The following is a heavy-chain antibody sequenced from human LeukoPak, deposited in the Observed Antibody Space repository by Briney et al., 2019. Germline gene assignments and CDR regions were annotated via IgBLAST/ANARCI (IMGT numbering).Heavy chain of an antibody. CDR1: AGSISSDY. CDR3: ARDRREYYDFWSGFRDAFDI. D-gene: IGHD3-3*01. Sequence: SETLSLTCSVSAGSISSDYWSWIRQPPGKGLEWIGYIYHSGSTNYNPSLKSRVTISVDTSKNQFSLKLSSVTAADTAVYYCARDRREYYDFWSGFRDAFDIWGQGTMVTVSS. CDR2: IYHSGST. V-gene: IGHV4-59*01. J-gene: IGHJ3*02.